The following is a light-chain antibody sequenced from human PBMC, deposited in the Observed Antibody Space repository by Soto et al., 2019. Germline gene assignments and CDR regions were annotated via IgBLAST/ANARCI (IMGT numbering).Light chain of an antibody. Sequence: DIVMTQSPDSLAVSLGEGASINCKSSQTILYSSNNKTYLAWYQQSPGQPPKLLIYWASTRESGVPDRFSGSGSGTDFTLTISSLQAEDVAVYYCQQYYTTPRTFGQGPRVEIK. CDR1: QTILYSSNNKTY. CDR2: WAS. V-gene: IGKV4-1*01. J-gene: IGKJ1*01. CDR3: QQYYTTPRT.